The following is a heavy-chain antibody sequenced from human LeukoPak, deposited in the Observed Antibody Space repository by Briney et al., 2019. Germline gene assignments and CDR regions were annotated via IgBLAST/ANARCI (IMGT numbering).Heavy chain of an antibody. D-gene: IGHD2-15*01. V-gene: IGHV3-33*08. Sequence: PGGSLRLSCAASGFTFSSYAMHWVRQAPGKGLEWVAVIWYDGSNKYYADSVKGRFTISRDNSKNTLYLQMNSLRAEDTAVYYCARDLNRYCSGGSCYTKDYWGQGTLVTVSS. J-gene: IGHJ4*02. CDR3: ARDLNRYCSGGSCYTKDY. CDR1: GFTFSSYA. CDR2: IWYDGSNK.